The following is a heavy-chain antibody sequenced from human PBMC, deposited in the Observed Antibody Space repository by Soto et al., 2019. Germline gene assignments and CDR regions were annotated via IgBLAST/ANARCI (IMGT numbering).Heavy chain of an antibody. CDR3: ARGDEWEWLLHQRGYYYGMDV. CDR1: GGSISSGSYY. V-gene: IGHV4-61*01. CDR2: IYYSGST. D-gene: IGHD3-3*01. J-gene: IGHJ6*02. Sequence: SETLSLTCTVSGGSISSGSYYWSWIRQPPGKGLEWIGYIYYSGSTNYNPSLKSRVTISVDTSKNQFSLKLSSVTAADTAVYYCARGDEWEWLLHQRGYYYGMDVWGQGPTVTVSS.